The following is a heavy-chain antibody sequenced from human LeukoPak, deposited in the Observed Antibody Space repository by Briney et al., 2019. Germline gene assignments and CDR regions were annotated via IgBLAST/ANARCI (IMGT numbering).Heavy chain of an antibody. V-gene: IGHV1-18*01. CDR2: ISAYNGNT. CDR3: AREPLDDFWSGYYSPPFDY. Sequence: ASVKVSFKASGYTFTSYGISWVRQAPGQGLEWMGWISAYNGNTNYAQKLQGRVTMTTDTSTSTAYMELRSLRSDDTAVYYCAREPLDDFWSGYYSPPFDYWGQGTLVTVSS. J-gene: IGHJ4*02. D-gene: IGHD3-3*01. CDR1: GYTFTSYG.